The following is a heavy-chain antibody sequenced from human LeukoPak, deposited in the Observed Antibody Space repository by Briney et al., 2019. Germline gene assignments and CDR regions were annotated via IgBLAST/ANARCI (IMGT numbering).Heavy chain of an antibody. Sequence: SETLSLTCAVSAYSISSGYRWGWIRQPPGKGLEWIGSIYHSGITYYNPSPKSRVTISVDTSKNQFSLKLSSVTAAGTAVYYCATQGLVGESPEDFDYWGQGTLVTVSS. CDR1: AYSISSGYR. CDR3: ATQGLVGESPEDFDY. V-gene: IGHV4-38-2*01. CDR2: IYHSGIT. J-gene: IGHJ4*02. D-gene: IGHD3-10*01.